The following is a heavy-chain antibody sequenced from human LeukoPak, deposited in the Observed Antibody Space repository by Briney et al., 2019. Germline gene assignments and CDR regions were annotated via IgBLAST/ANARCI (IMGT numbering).Heavy chain of an antibody. CDR1: GFTFSSYS. D-gene: IGHD3-9*01. J-gene: IGHJ4*02. V-gene: IGHV3-21*01. CDR3: ARAGYDILTGYYSSVY. Sequence: GGSLRLSCAASGFTFSSYSMNWVRQAPGKGLAWVSSVSSSSSYIYYADSVKGRFTISRDNAKNSLYLQMNSLRAEDTAVYYCARAGYDILTGYYSSVYWGQGTLVTVSS. CDR2: VSSSSSYI.